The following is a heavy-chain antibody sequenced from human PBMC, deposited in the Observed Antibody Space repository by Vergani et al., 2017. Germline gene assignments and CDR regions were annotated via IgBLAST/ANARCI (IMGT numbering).Heavy chain of an antibody. Sequence: QVQLQESGPGLVKASQTLSLTCSVSGAHVGSGGYYWTWVRQRPGMGLDWIGYIYYSGTTYYNPSLESRLTISLDTSENHLSLRMTSLTAADTAIYYCARDRDLYCRSTTSCHNWFDPWGQGSLVTVSS. V-gene: IGHV4-31*03. CDR1: GAHVGSGGYY. J-gene: IGHJ5*02. CDR3: ARDRDLYCRSTTSCHNWFDP. CDR2: IYYSGTT. D-gene: IGHD2/OR15-2a*01.